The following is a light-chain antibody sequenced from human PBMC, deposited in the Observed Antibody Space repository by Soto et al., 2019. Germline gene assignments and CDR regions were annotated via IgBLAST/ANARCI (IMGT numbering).Light chain of an antibody. V-gene: IGKV3-20*01. Sequence: EIVLTQSPGTLSLSPGERATLSCMASQSLGSRRLAWYQQKPGQPPRLLIHAASTRATGIPDRFSGSGSGTDFTLTISRLEPEDFAVYFCELYGGSPLSFGPGTKVDVK. J-gene: IGKJ3*01. CDR1: QSLGSRR. CDR2: AAS. CDR3: ELYGGSPLS.